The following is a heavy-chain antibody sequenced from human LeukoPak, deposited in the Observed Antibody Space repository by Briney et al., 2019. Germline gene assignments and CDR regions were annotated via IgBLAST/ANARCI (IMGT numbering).Heavy chain of an antibody. CDR1: GYTFSRHY. Sequence: ASVKVSCKTSGYTFSRHYIHWVRQAPGQGLEWMGWISAYNGNTNYAQKLQGRVTMTTDTSTSTAYMELRSLRSDDTAVYYCARPIRDIAAAADFDYWGQGTLVTVSS. CDR3: ARPIRDIAAAADFDY. J-gene: IGHJ4*02. D-gene: IGHD6-13*01. CDR2: ISAYNGNT. V-gene: IGHV1-18*01.